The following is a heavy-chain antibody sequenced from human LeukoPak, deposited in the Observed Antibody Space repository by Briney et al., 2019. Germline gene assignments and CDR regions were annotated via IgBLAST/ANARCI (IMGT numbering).Heavy chain of an antibody. Sequence: GGSLRLSCAASGFTFSSYGMHWVRQAPGKGLEWVAVIWYDGSNKYYADSVKGRFTISRDNSKNTLCLQMNSLRAEDTAVYYCARECYYDFWSGYYPSYYYYYGMVVWGQGTTVTVSS. CDR1: GFTFSSYG. CDR3: ARECYYDFWSGYYPSYYYYYGMVV. D-gene: IGHD3-3*01. V-gene: IGHV3-33*01. CDR2: IWYDGSNK. J-gene: IGHJ6*02.